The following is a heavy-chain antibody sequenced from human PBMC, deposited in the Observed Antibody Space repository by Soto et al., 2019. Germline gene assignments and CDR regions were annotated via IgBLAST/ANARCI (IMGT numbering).Heavy chain of an antibody. J-gene: IGHJ4*02. CDR2: IYYSGST. CDR3: ARQSSGWYSADY. CDR1: GGSISSSSYY. V-gene: IGHV4-39*01. Sequence: QLQLQESGPGLVKPSETLSLTCTVSGGSISSSSYYWGWIRQPPGKGLEWIGSIYYSGSTYYNPSLKSRVTIAVDTSKNQFSLKLSSVTAADTAVYYCARQSSGWYSADYWGQGTLVTVSS. D-gene: IGHD6-19*01.